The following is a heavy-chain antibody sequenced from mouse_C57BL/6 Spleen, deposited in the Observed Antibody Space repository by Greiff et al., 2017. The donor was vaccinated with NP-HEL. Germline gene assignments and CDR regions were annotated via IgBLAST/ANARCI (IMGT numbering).Heavy chain of an antibody. Sequence: DVKLVESGGGSVQPKGSLQLSCAASVFSFNTYALNSVRQALGKGLYRVARIRSKSNNYATDYADSVKDRFTISRDDSESMLYLQMNNLKTEDTAMYYCVKAYGYDWYFDVWGTGTTVTVSS. V-gene: IGHV10-1*01. CDR2: IRSKSNNYAT. CDR3: VKAYGYDWYFDV. D-gene: IGHD2-2*01. J-gene: IGHJ1*03. CDR1: VFSFNTYA.